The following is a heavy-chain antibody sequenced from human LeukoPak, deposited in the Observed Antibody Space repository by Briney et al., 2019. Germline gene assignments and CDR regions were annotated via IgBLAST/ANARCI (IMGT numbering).Heavy chain of an antibody. CDR2: ISSSGSTI. CDR3: AKDRTSSGSYYVEDY. CDR1: GFTFSDYY. V-gene: IGHV3-11*01. Sequence: PGGSLRLSCAASGFTFSDYYMSWIRQAPGKGLEWVSYISSSGSTIYYADSVKGRFTISRDNSQSTLYLQMNSLRAEDTAVYYCAKDRTSSGSYYVEDYWGQGTLVTVSS. D-gene: IGHD3-10*01. J-gene: IGHJ4*02.